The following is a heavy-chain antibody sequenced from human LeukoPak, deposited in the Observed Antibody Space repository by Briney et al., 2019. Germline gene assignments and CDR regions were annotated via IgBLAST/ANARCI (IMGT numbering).Heavy chain of an antibody. CDR2: IWYDGSKK. V-gene: IGHV3-33*01. CDR1: GFSFDTHG. Sequence: GSLRLSCAASGFSFDTHGVHWVRQAPGKGLEWVAVIWYDGSKKYYADSVKGRFTISRDNSKKSPFLQMNSLRAEDTALYYCARDVFADSSGGSFDFWGQGTLVTVSS. J-gene: IGHJ4*02. CDR3: ARDVFADSSGGSFDF. D-gene: IGHD3-16*01.